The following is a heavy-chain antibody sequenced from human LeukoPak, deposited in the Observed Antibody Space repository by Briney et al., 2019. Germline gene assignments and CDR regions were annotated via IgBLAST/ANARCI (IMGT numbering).Heavy chain of an antibody. D-gene: IGHD2-21*02. CDR3: AKVGGDYPTGY. V-gene: IGHV3-30*18. CDR2: ISYDGSNK. CDR1: GFTFSSYG. J-gene: IGHJ4*02. Sequence: PGGSLRLSCAASGFTFSSYGMHWVRQAPGKGLEWVAVISYDGSNKYYADSVKGRFTISRDNSKNTLYLQMNSLRAEDTAVYYCAKVGGDYPTGYWGQGTLVTVSS.